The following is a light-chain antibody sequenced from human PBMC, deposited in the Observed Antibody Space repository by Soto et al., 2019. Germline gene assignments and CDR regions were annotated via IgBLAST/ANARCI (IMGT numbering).Light chain of an antibody. J-gene: IGKJ4*01. V-gene: IGKV1-12*01. Sequence: EIQMTQSPSSVSASVGDRVAITCRASQDVSTWLAWYQHKPGKAPNLLIHDTSILQSGVPSRFSGSGSGTEFTLTISSLQPEDFATYYCQQAHSFPLTFGGGTKVDIK. CDR3: QQAHSFPLT. CDR1: QDVSTW. CDR2: DTS.